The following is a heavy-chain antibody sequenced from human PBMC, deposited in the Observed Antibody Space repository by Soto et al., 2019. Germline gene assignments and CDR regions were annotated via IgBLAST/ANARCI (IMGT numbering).Heavy chain of an antibody. J-gene: IGHJ6*02. V-gene: IGHV4-30-2*01. CDR2: IYHSGST. CDR3: ARDLENDFWSGYYNPLGYYYGMDV. CDR1: GGSIRSGGSS. D-gene: IGHD3-3*01. Sequence: SQTLSLTCAVCGGSIRSGGSSWSGIRQISGKGVEWIGYIYHSGSTYYNPSLKSRVTMSVDTSKNQFSLKLSSVTAADTAVYYCARDLENDFWSGYYNPLGYYYGMDVWGQGTTVTVAS.